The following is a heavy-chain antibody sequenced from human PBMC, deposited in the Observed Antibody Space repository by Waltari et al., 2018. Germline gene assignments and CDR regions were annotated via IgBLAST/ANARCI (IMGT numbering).Heavy chain of an antibody. CDR1: GGSISSSSYY. Sequence: QLQLQESGPGLVKPSETLSLTCTVSGGSISSSSYYWGWIRQPPGKGLEWIGSIYYSGSTYYNPFLKSRVTISVDTSKNQFSLKLSSVTAADTAVYYCARGSFYDILTEIDAFDIWGQGTMVTVSS. D-gene: IGHD3-9*01. J-gene: IGHJ3*02. V-gene: IGHV4-39*07. CDR3: ARGSFYDILTEIDAFDI. CDR2: IYYSGST.